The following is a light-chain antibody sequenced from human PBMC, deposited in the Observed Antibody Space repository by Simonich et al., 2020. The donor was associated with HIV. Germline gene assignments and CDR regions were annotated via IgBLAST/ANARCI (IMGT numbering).Light chain of an antibody. CDR3: QQRRNWPPIT. V-gene: IGKV3-11*01. J-gene: IGKJ5*01. CDR2: DAS. CDR1: QSVSSY. Sequence: EIVLTQSPATLSLSPGERATLSCRASQSVSSYLAWYQQKPGQAPRLLIYDASNSAPGVPARFSGSGSGTDFTLTISSLEPEDFAVYYCQQRRNWPPITFGQGTRLEIK.